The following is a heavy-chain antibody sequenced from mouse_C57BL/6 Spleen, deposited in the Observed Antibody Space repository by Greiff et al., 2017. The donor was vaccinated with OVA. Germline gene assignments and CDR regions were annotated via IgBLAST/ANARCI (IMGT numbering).Heavy chain of an antibody. CDR2: ISYDGSN. V-gene: IGHV3-6*01. D-gene: IGHD1-1*01. CDR3: ARGYGSGFAY. Sequence: EVKLQESGPGLVKPSQSLSLTCSVTGYSITSGYYWNWIRQFPGNQLEWMGYISYDGSNNYNPSLKNRIAITRDTSKNQYFLKLNSVTTEDTATYYCARGYGSGFAYWGQGTLVTVSA. J-gene: IGHJ3*01. CDR1: GYSITSGYY.